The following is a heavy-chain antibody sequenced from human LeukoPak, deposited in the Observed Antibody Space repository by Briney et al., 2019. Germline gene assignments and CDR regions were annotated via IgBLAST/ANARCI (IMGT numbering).Heavy chain of an antibody. CDR1: GYTFTGYY. CDR3: ARDRSGSYYEDFDY. CDR2: INPNSGGT. D-gene: IGHD1-26*01. Sequence: ASVKVSCKASGYTFTGYYMHRVRQAPGQGLEWMGWINPNSGGTNYAQKFQGRVTMTRDTSISTAYMELSRLRSDDTAVYYCARDRSGSYYEDFDYWGQGTLVTVSS. V-gene: IGHV1-2*02. J-gene: IGHJ4*02.